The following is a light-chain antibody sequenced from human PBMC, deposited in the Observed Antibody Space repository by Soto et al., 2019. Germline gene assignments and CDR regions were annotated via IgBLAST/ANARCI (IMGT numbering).Light chain of an antibody. V-gene: IGKV3-20*01. Sequence: EIVLTQSPGTLSLSPGERATLSCRASQSVSSSSFAWYQQKPGQAPRLLIYGASSRATGIPDRFSGSGSGTDFTLTISSLQSEDFAVYYCQHYKTWPLAFGGGTKVDIK. CDR3: QHYKTWPLA. CDR2: GAS. CDR1: QSVSSSS. J-gene: IGKJ4*01.